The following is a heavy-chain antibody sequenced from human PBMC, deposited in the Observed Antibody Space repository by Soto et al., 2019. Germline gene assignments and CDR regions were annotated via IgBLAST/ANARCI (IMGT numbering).Heavy chain of an antibody. CDR2: IYYSGST. CDR3: ARRLRAGTTGWFDP. CDR1: GGSISSSTYY. Sequence: PSETLSLTCTVSGGSISSSTYYWGLIRQPPGKGLEWIGSIYYSGSTYYNPSLKSRVTISVDTSKNQFSLKLSSVTAADTAVYYCARRLRAGTTGWFDPWGQGTLVTVS. J-gene: IGHJ5*02. D-gene: IGHD1-1*01. V-gene: IGHV4-39*01.